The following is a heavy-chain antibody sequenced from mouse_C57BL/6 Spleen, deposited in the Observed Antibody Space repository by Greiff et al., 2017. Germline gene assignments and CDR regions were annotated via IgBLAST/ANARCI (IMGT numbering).Heavy chain of an antibody. CDR1: GFSLTSYG. Sequence: QVQLKQPGPGLVQPSQSLSITCPVSGFSLTSYGVHWVRQSPGKGLEWLGVLWSGGSTDYNAALISRLSISKDNSKSQVFFKMNSLQADDTAIYDCARTGTRAMDYWGQGTSVTVSS. J-gene: IGHJ4*01. CDR3: ARTGTRAMDY. D-gene: IGHD4-1*01. CDR2: LWSGGST. V-gene: IGHV2-2*01.